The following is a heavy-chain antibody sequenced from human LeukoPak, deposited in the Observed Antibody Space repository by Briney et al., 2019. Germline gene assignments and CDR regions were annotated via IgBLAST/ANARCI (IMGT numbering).Heavy chain of an antibody. Sequence: SETLPLTCSVSGASISSYSWSWIRQPPGKGLEWIGYMSHSGSTKYNPSLKSRVTISGDRSKNQISLKLTSVTAADTAVYYCARHGGETIVAMILHAFDIWGQGTMVTVSS. J-gene: IGHJ3*02. D-gene: IGHD5-12*01. CDR2: MSHSGST. V-gene: IGHV4-59*08. CDR3: ARHGGETIVAMILHAFDI. CDR1: GASISSYS.